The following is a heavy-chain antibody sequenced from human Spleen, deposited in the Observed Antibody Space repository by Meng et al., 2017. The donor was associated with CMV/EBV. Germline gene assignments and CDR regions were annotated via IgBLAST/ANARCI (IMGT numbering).Heavy chain of an antibody. CDR3: ARAPRGRYYYGMDV. D-gene: IGHD3-16*01. Sequence: GESLKISCAASGFTFSSYAMHWVRQAPGKGLEWVAVISYDGSNKYYADSVKGRFTISRDNSKNTLYLQMNSLRAEDTAVYYCARAPRGRYYYGMDVWGQGTTVTVSS. CDR1: GFTFSSYA. V-gene: IGHV3-30*04. J-gene: IGHJ6*02. CDR2: ISYDGSNK.